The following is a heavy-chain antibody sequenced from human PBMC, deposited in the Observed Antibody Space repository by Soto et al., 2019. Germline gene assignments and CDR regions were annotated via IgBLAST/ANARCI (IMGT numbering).Heavy chain of an antibody. D-gene: IGHD6-13*01. CDR3: AMGAAVKNLFDI. CDR2: TYHRSKWHY. CDR1: GYSVSSNRAA. J-gene: IGHJ3*02. V-gene: IGHV6-1*01. Sequence: SQTLSLTCAISGYSVSSNRAAWNWIRQSPSRGLEWLGGTYHRSKWHYDYAVSVRSRISISPDTSKNQLSLQLNSVTPEDTAVYYCAMGAAVKNLFDIWGQGTMVTVSS.